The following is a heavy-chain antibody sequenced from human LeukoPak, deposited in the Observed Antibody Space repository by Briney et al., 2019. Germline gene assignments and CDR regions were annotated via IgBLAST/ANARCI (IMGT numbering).Heavy chain of an antibody. J-gene: IGHJ4*02. CDR3: ARDGGYCTGSSCSRPYYFDY. D-gene: IGHD2-15*01. V-gene: IGHV3-21*01. CDR1: GFTFSSYN. CDR2: ISSSSSYI. Sequence: GGSLRLSCAASGFTFSSYNMNWVRQAPGKGLEWVSSISSSSSYIYYADSVKGRFTISRDNAKNSLFLQMNSLRAEDTAVYYCARDGGYCTGSSCSRPYYFDYWGQGTLVTVSS.